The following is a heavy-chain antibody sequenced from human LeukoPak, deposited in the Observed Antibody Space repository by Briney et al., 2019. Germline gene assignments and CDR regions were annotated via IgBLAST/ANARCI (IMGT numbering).Heavy chain of an antibody. D-gene: IGHD2-15*01. CDR2: TYYRSKWYN. CDR1: GDSVSSNSAA. J-gene: IGHJ3*01. Sequence: SQTLSLTCAISGDSVSSNSAAWNWIRQSPSRGLEWLGRTYYRSKWYNDYAVSVKSRITINPDTSKNHFSLQLNSVTPEDTAVYYCVLVSAATDAFDVWGQGTMVTVSS. V-gene: IGHV6-1*01. CDR3: VLVSAATDAFDV.